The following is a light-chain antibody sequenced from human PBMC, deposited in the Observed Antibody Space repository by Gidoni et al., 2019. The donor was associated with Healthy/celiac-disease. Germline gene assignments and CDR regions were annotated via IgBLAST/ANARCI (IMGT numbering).Light chain of an antibody. Sequence: IMMTQSPDSLAVSLGARATINCESSQSVLYSSNNKNYLAWYQQKPGQPPQLLIYWASTRESGVPDRFSGSGSGTDFTLTISSLQAEDVAVYYCQQYYSTPYTFGQGTKLEIK. CDR1: QSVLYSSNNKNY. CDR3: QQYYSTPYT. V-gene: IGKV4-1*01. J-gene: IGKJ2*01. CDR2: WAS.